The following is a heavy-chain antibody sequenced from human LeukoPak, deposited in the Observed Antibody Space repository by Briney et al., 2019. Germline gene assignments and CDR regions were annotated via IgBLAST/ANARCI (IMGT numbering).Heavy chain of an antibody. CDR2: IYHSGST. CDR3: ARVRGYDYVWGILTDAFDI. V-gene: IGHV4-38-2*02. J-gene: IGHJ3*02. Sequence: PSETLSLTCTVSGYSISSGYYWGWIRQPPGKGLEWIGSIYHSGSTYYNPSLKSRVTISVDTSKNQFSLKLSSVTAADTAVYYCARVRGYDYVWGILTDAFDIWGQGTMVTVSS. D-gene: IGHD3-16*01. CDR1: GYSISSGYY.